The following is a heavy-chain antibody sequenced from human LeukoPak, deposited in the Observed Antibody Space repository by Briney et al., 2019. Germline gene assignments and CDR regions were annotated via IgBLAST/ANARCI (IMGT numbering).Heavy chain of an antibody. CDR1: GYSINRGYH. V-gene: IGHV4-38-2*02. CDR3: ARVNFNPDY. D-gene: IGHD1-14*01. J-gene: IGHJ4*02. CDR2: VHQSGST. Sequence: SETLSLTCTVSGYSINRGYHWGWVRQPPGKGLEWIGSVHQSGSTYYNPSLKSRLTISADTSKNQFSLKLDSVTAADTAVYYCARVNFNPDYWGQGTLVTVSS.